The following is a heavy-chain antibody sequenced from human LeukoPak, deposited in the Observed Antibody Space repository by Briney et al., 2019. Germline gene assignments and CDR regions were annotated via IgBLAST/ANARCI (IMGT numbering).Heavy chain of an antibody. Sequence: GGSLRLSCAASGFTFSSYSMNWVRQAPGKGLEWVSYISSSGSTIYSADSVKGRFTISRDNAQNSLYLQMNNLRAEDTAVYYCASGRWAGRIDYWGQGTLVTVSS. J-gene: IGHJ4*02. D-gene: IGHD6-19*01. CDR2: ISSSGSTI. V-gene: IGHV3-48*01. CDR1: GFTFSSYS. CDR3: ASGRWAGRIDY.